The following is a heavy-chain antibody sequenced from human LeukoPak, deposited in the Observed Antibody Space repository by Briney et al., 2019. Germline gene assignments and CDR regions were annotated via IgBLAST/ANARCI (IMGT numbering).Heavy chain of an antibody. V-gene: IGHV4-39*01. J-gene: IGHJ4*02. Sequence: SETLSLPCTVSGASLTNSAYRWGWIRPPPGKGLEWIGSINCSGGTHYPPSLKSRLTLSADKSKNQSSLKLRSVTAADTAVYYRPSLWSTDCSSGACPHQANYGGKGILVTVSS. CDR2: INCSGGT. CDR1: GASLTNSAYR. CDR3: PSLWSTDCSSGACPHQANY. D-gene: IGHD2-2*01.